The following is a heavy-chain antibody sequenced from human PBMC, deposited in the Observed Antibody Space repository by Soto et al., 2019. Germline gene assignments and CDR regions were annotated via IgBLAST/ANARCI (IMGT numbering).Heavy chain of an antibody. V-gene: IGHV4-30-2*01. J-gene: IGHJ2*01. CDR1: GGSISSGGYS. CDR2: IYHSGST. D-gene: IGHD2-2*01. Sequence: KPSETLSLTCAVSGGSISSGGYSWSWIRQPPGKGLEWIGYIYHSGSTYYNPSLKSRVTISVDRSKNQFSLKLSSVTAADTAVYYCARDGPDCSSTSCYGRGYWYFDLWGRGTLVTVSS. CDR3: ARDGPDCSSTSCYGRGYWYFDL.